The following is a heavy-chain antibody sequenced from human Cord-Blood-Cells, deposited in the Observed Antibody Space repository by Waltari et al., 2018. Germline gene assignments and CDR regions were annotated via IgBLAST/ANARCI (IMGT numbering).Heavy chain of an antibody. CDR1: GGSISSYY. J-gene: IGHJ4*02. CDR3: ASYDFWSGYYAC. CDR2: IYYSGST. Sequence: QVQLQESGPGLVKPSETLSLTCTVSGGSISSYYWSWIRQPPGKGLEWIGYIYYSGSTNYNPSLKSRVTISVDTSKNQFSLKLSSVTAADTAVYYCASYDFWSGYYACWGQGTLVTVSS. V-gene: IGHV4-59*01. D-gene: IGHD3-3*01.